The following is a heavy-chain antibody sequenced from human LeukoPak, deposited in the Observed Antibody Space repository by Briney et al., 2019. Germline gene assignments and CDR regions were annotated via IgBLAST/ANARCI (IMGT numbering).Heavy chain of an antibody. D-gene: IGHD4-17*01. Sequence: SETLSLTCTVSGDSIGSSSYYWGWIRQPPGKGLEWIGSIYYSGSTYYNSSLKSRVTISVDTSKNQFSLKLSSVTAADTAVYYCARLSYGDEVYCGQGTLVTVSS. CDR2: IYYSGST. J-gene: IGHJ4*02. CDR3: ARLSYGDEVY. CDR1: GDSIGSSSYY. V-gene: IGHV4-39*01.